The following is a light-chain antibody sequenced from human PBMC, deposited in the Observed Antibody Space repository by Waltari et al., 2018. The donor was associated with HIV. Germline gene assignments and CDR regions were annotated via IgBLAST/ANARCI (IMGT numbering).Light chain of an antibody. CDR1: QRVSNH. CDR2: DAS. CDR3: QQRSNWPPEFT. Sequence: VLTQYPTTLSSSPGERATLTCRASQRVSNHLAWYQQKPGQAPRLLIYDASNRATGVPARFSGSRSGTDFTLTISSLDPEDFAVYYCQQRSNWPPEFTFGPGTKVDIK. V-gene: IGKV3-11*01. J-gene: IGKJ3*01.